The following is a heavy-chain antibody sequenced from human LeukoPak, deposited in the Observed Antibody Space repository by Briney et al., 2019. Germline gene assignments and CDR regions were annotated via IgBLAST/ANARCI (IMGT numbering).Heavy chain of an antibody. V-gene: IGHV3-53*01. CDR2: IYTGGTK. Sequence: GGSLRLSCVVSGFSVSNNYMSWVRQAPGKGLEWVSIIYTGGTKYYAGSVKGRFIISRDTSKNTLYLQMNSLRAEDTAVYYCARRTGALYYYDTTGPYDYWGQGTLVTVSS. J-gene: IGHJ4*02. D-gene: IGHD3-22*01. CDR3: ARRTGALYYYDTTGPYDY. CDR1: GFSVSNNY.